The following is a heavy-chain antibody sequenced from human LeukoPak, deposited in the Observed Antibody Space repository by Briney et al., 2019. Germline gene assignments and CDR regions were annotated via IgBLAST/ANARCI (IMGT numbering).Heavy chain of an antibody. CDR3: AREERLGVEDY. J-gene: IGHJ4*02. Sequence: GGSLRLSCAASGFTVSSNYMSWVRQAPGKGLEWVSVIYSGGSTFYADSVKGRFTISRDSSKNTLYLQMISLRAEDTAVYYCAREERLGVEDYWGQGTLVTVSS. CDR2: IYSGGST. D-gene: IGHD2-15*01. CDR1: GFTVSSNY. V-gene: IGHV3-66*01.